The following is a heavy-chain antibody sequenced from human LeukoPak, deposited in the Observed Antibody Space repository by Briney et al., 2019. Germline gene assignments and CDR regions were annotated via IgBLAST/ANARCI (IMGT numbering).Heavy chain of an antibody. Sequence: ASVKVSCKASGGTFSSYAINWVRQAPGQGLEWMGGIIPIFGTANYAQKFQGRVTITADESTSTAYMELSSLRSEDTAVYYCARGSVAERYSGYDVDYWGQGTLVTVSS. V-gene: IGHV1-69*13. J-gene: IGHJ4*02. CDR3: ARGSVAERYSGYDVDY. CDR2: IIPIFGTA. CDR1: GGTFSSYA. D-gene: IGHD5-12*01.